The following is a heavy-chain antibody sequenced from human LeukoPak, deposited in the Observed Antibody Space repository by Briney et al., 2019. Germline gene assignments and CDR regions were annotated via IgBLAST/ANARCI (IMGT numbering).Heavy chain of an antibody. J-gene: IGHJ4*02. CDR1: GGTFSSYA. Sequence: VKVSCKASGGTFSSYAISWVRQAPGQGLEWMGGIIPIFGTANYAQKFQGRVTITADESTGTAYMDLSSLRSEDTAVYYCARDDRWRTGGSDYWGQGTLVTVSS. V-gene: IGHV1-69*01. CDR2: IIPIFGTA. CDR3: ARDDRWRTGGSDY. D-gene: IGHD1-14*01.